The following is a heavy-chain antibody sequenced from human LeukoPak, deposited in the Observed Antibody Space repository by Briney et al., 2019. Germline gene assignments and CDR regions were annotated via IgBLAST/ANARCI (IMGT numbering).Heavy chain of an antibody. V-gene: IGHV3-30-3*01. D-gene: IGHD3-22*01. Sequence: GGSLRLSCAASGFTFSNYAMHWVRQAPGKGLEWVAVISYDGSNKYFPDSVKGRFTISRDNSKNTLYLQMNSLRAEDTAVYYCARDLFDGGGYYDGSGTLAYWGQGTLVTVSS. CDR2: ISYDGSNK. J-gene: IGHJ4*02. CDR1: GFTFSNYA. CDR3: ARDLFDGGGYYDGSGTLAY.